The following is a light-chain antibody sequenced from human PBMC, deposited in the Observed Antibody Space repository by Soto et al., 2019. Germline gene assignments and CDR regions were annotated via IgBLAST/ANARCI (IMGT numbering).Light chain of an antibody. V-gene: IGLV2-23*01. CDR3: CSYAGSSPYV. J-gene: IGLJ1*01. CDR2: EGS. Sequence: QSVLTQPASVSGSPGQSITISCTGTSSDVGSYNLVSWYQQHPGKAPKLMIYEGSKRPSGVSNRFSGSKSGNTASLTISGVQAEDEADYYCCSYAGSSPYVFGTGTKLTVL. CDR1: SSDVGSYNL.